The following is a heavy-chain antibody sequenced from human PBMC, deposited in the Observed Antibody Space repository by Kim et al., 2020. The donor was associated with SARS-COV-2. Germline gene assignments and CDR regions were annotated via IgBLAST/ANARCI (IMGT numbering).Heavy chain of an antibody. CDR2: FDPEDGET. CDR1: GYTLTELS. Sequence: ASVKVSCKVSGYTLTELSMHWVRQAPGKGLEWMGGFDPEDGETIYAQKFQGRVTMTEDTSTDTAYMELSSLRSEDTAVYYCATGGIAVAGPKRTYYYYCYMDVWGKGTTVTVSS. J-gene: IGHJ6*03. V-gene: IGHV1-24*01. D-gene: IGHD6-19*01. CDR3: ATGGIAVAGPKRTYYYYCYMDV.